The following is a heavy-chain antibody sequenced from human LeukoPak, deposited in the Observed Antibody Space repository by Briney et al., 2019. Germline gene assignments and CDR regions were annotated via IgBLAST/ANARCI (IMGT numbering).Heavy chain of an antibody. Sequence: GSLRLSCAASGFIFSTYWMSWVRQAPGKGLEWASSISSSSSYIYYADSVKGRFTISRDNAKNSLYLQMNSLRAEDTAVYYCASAAYGSGSDIWGQGTMVTVSS. V-gene: IGHV3-21*01. J-gene: IGHJ3*02. D-gene: IGHD3-10*01. CDR2: ISSSSSYI. CDR3: ASAAYGSGSDI. CDR1: GFIFSTYW.